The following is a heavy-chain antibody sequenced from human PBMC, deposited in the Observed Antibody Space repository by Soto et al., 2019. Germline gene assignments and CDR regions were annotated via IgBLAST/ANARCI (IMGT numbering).Heavy chain of an antibody. D-gene: IGHD6-6*01. CDR2: INPSGGST. Sequence: GASVKVSCTASGYTFTSYYMHWVRQAPGQGLEWMGIINPSGGSTSYAQKFQGRVTMTRDTSTSTVYMELSSLRSEDTAVYYCAREQISSSSLKIYYYGMDVWGQGTTVTVSS. V-gene: IGHV1-46*01. CDR3: AREQISSSSLKIYYYGMDV. J-gene: IGHJ6*02. CDR1: GYTFTSYY.